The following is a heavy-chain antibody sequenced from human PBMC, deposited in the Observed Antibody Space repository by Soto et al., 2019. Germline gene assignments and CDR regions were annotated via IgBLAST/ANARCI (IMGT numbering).Heavy chain of an antibody. D-gene: IGHD5-12*01. V-gene: IGHV3-48*01. J-gene: IGHJ6*03. CDR2: ISSSSSTI. Sequence: GGSLRLSCAASGFTFSSYSMNWVRQAPGKGLEWVSYISSSSSTIYYADSVKGRFTISRDNAKNSLYLQMNSLRAEDTAVYYCARDTLGEATLPSYYYYYMDVWGKGTTVTVSS. CDR3: ARDTLGEATLPSYYYYYMDV. CDR1: GFTFSSYS.